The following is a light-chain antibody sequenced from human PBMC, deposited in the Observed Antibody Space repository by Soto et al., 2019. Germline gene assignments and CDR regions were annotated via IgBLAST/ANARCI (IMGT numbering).Light chain of an antibody. CDR3: QQYGMGWA. V-gene: IGKV1-5*01. J-gene: IGKJ1*01. CDR1: PSIGKT. CDR2: DTS. Sequence: DIQLTQSPSTLSASVEDRVTITCRASPSIGKTLAWDQHQPGKAPKLLIYDTSTLESGVPSRFSGIGSGTEFALSSSRLHPDFVASYCCQQYGMGWAFGQGTKV.